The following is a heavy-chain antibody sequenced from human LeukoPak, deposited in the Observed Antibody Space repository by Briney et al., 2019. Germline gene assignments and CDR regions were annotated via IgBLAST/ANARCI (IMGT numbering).Heavy chain of an antibody. D-gene: IGHD3-10*01. J-gene: IGHJ4*02. CDR1: GYSISSGYY. V-gene: IGHV4-38-2*02. Sequence: PSETLSLTCTASGYSISSGYYWGWIRQPPGKGLEWIGSIYHSGSTYYNPSLKSRVTISVDTSKKQSSLKLSSVTAADTAVYYCARGPELLNDYWGQGTLVTVSS. CDR2: IYHSGST. CDR3: ARGPELLNDY.